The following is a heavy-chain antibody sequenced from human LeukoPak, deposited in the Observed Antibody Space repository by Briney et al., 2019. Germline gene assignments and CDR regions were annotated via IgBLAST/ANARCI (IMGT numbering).Heavy chain of an antibody. CDR1: GFSFSSYS. D-gene: IGHD3-10*02. Sequence: GGSLRLSCAASGFSFSSYSMNWVRQAPGKGLEWVSSISSSGSYIYYVDSVKGRFTISRDNAKNSLYLQMNSLRAEDTAVYYCAELGITMIGGVWGKGTTVTISS. J-gene: IGHJ6*04. V-gene: IGHV3-21*01. CDR3: AELGITMIGGV. CDR2: ISSSGSYI.